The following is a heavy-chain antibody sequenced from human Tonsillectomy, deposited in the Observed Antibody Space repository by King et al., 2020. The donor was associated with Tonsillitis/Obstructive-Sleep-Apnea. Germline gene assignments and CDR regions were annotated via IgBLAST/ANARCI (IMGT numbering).Heavy chain of an antibody. J-gene: IGHJ4*02. V-gene: IGHV3-30*04. CDR1: GFTFSSYA. D-gene: IGHD4-23*01. CDR3: ARGGDYGGNFIFDY. Sequence: VQLVESGGGVVQPERSLRLSCAASGFTFSSYAMHWVRQAPGKGLEWVAVISYDGSNKYYTDSVKGRFTISRYNSKNTLYLQINSLRAEDTAVYYCARGGDYGGNFIFDYWGQGTLVTVSS. CDR2: ISYDGSNK.